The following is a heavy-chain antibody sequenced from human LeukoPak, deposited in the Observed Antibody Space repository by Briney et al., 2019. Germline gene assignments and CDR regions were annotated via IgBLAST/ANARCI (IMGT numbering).Heavy chain of an antibody. Sequence: KSSETLSLTCTVSGGSISSYYWSWIRQPPGKGLEWIGYIYYSGSTNYNPSLKSRVTISVDTSKNQFSLKLSSVTAADTAVYYCAREEGQLWQYFDYWGQGTLVTVSS. D-gene: IGHD5-18*01. J-gene: IGHJ4*02. CDR2: IYYSGST. V-gene: IGHV4-59*12. CDR1: GGSISSYY. CDR3: AREEGQLWQYFDY.